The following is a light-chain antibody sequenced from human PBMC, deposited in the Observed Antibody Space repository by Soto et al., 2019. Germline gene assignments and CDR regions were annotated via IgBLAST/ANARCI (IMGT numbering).Light chain of an antibody. CDR1: QSVSSN. Sequence: EIGMKQSPATLSVSTGERATLSCRASQSVSSNLAWYQQKPGQAPRLLIYDVSIRATGVPARFSGSGSGTDFTLTISCLQSEDFATYYCQQYYSYPRTFGQGSKVDIK. J-gene: IGKJ1*01. V-gene: IGKV3-15*01. CDR2: DVS. CDR3: QQYYSYPRT.